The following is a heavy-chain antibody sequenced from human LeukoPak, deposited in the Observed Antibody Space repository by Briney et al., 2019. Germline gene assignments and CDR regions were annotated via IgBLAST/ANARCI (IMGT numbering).Heavy chain of an antibody. V-gene: IGHV3-21*01. CDR1: GYTFSDFS. Sequence: GGSLTLSCAASGYTFSDFSVNWVRQAPRGGLEWVSSISIRRNYRYYADTVRGRFTISRDDARDSLFLQMNSLRAEGTAVYFCVRLRRNSDRSGYYYYYDYWGQRTLVTVSS. CDR3: VRLRRNSDRSGYYYYYDY. J-gene: IGHJ4*02. CDR2: ISIRRNYR. D-gene: IGHD3-22*01.